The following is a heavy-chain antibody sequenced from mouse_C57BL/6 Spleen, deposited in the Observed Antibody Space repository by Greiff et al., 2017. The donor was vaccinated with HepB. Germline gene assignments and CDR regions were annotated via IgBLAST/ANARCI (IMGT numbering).Heavy chain of an antibody. CDR2: INPGSGGT. V-gene: IGHV1-54*01. Sequence: VKLQESGAELVRPGTSVKVSCKASGYAFTNYLIEWVKQRPGQGLEWIGVINPGSGGTNYNEKFKGKATLTADKSSSTAYMQLSSLTSEDSAVYFCATGSLYYFDYWGQGTTLTVSS. J-gene: IGHJ2*01. CDR1: GYAFTNYL. CDR3: ATGSLYYFDY.